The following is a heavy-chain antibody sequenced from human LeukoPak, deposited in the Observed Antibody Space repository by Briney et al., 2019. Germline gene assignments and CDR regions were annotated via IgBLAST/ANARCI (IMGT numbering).Heavy chain of an antibody. Sequence: RPGPSLILSCAASGFTLSSYCMHWVRHAPSKGLEWVAVIWYVGSIEYYTEYVKRRYTLTRDNSKNTLYLQMKSLRAEDTAVYYCARDHSSGWYSDYFDYWGQGTLVTVSS. J-gene: IGHJ4*02. V-gene: IGHV3-33*01. D-gene: IGHD6-19*01. CDR2: IWYVGSIE. CDR3: ARDHSSGWYSDYFDY. CDR1: GFTLSSYC.